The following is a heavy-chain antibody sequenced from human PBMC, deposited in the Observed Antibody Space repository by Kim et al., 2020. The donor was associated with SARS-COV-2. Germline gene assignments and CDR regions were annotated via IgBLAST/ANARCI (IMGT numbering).Heavy chain of an antibody. CDR2: ISARDGNT. CDR1: GYMFTSYG. D-gene: IGHD4-17*01. CDR3: ARGAYGDVSFDY. V-gene: IGHV1-18*04. J-gene: IGHJ4*02. Sequence: ASVKVSCKACGYMFTSYGFSWVRQAPGQGLEWLGWISARDGNTKHGQKVQGSVIMTTDTSTNTAYMELWSLRSDDTAMYYCARGAYGDVSFDYWGQGTLVTVSS.